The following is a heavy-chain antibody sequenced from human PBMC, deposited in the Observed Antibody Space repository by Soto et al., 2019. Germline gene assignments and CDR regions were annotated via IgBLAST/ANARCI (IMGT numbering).Heavy chain of an antibody. CDR3: ATALGPARRYYFAY. J-gene: IGHJ4*02. CDR1: GYTLTELS. V-gene: IGHV1-24*01. CDR2: FDPEDGET. D-gene: IGHD6-6*01. Sequence: ASVKVSWKVSGYTLTELSMHWVRQAPGKGLEWMGGFDPEDGETIYAQKFQGRVTMTEDTSTDTAYMELSSLRSEDTAVYYCATALGPARRYYFAYWGQGTLVTVSS.